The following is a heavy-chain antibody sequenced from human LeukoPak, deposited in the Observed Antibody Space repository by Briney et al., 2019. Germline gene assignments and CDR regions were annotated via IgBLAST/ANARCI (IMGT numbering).Heavy chain of an antibody. J-gene: IGHJ6*02. CDR2: ISYDGSNK. D-gene: IGHD6-13*01. CDR1: GFTFSSYG. Sequence: GGSLRPSCAASGFTFSSYGMHWVRQAPGKGLEWVAVISYDGSNKYYADSVKGRFTISRDNSKNTLYLQMNSLRAEDTAVYYCAKVLIAAPYYYYGMDVWGQGTTVTVSS. CDR3: AKVLIAAPYYYYGMDV. V-gene: IGHV3-30*18.